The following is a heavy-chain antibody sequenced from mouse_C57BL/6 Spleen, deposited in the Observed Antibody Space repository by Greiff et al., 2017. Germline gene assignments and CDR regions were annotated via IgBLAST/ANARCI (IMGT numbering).Heavy chain of an antibody. J-gene: IGHJ1*03. CDR1: GFTFSNYW. CDR2: IRLKSDNYAT. V-gene: IGHV6-3*01. Sequence: EVKLEESGGGLVQPGGSMKLSCVASGFTFSNYWMNWVRQSPEKGLEWVAQIRLKSDNYATHYAESVKGRFTISRDDSKSSVYLQMNNLRAEDTGIYYCTGDYGSSFYWYFDVWGTGTTVTVSS. CDR3: TGDYGSSFYWYFDV. D-gene: IGHD1-1*01.